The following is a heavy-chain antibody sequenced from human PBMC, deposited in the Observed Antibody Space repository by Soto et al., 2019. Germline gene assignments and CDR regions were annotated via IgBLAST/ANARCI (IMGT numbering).Heavy chain of an antibody. Sequence: QVQLVQSGAEVKKPGSSVKVSCKASGGTFSSYTISWVRQAPGQGLEWMGRIIPILGIANYAQKFQVRVTITADKSTSTAYMELSSLRSEDTAVYYCARAVLRVGSGAGLDYWGQGTLVTVSS. CDR1: GGTFSSYT. CDR3: ARAVLRVGSGAGLDY. J-gene: IGHJ4*02. CDR2: IIPILGIA. V-gene: IGHV1-69*02. D-gene: IGHD3-10*01.